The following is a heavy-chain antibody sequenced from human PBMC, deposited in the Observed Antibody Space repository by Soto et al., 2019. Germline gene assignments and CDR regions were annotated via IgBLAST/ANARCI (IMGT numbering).Heavy chain of an antibody. CDR1: GFTFSSYS. Sequence: GESLKISCAASGFTFSSYSMNWVRQAPGKGLEWVSSISSSSSYIYYADSVKGRFTISRDNAKNSLYLQMNSLRAEDTAVYYCARVEGDGAAAGTAEANPFDYWGQGTLVTVSS. CDR3: ARVEGDGAAAGTAEANPFDY. CDR2: ISSSSSYI. J-gene: IGHJ4*02. V-gene: IGHV3-21*01. D-gene: IGHD6-13*01.